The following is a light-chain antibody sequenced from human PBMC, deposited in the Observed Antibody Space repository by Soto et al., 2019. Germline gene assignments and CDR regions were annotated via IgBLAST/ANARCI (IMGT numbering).Light chain of an antibody. CDR2: AAS. J-gene: IGKJ1*01. Sequence: DIQMTQYTSSLSASVVYRVIITCRASQSISNHLNWYQQKPGKAPKLLIFAASSLQSGVPSRFSGSRSGPDFTPTISSLQPEDFATYYCQQSYSSPPTFGQGAMVDIK. V-gene: IGKV1-39*01. CDR3: QQSYSSPPT. CDR1: QSISNH.